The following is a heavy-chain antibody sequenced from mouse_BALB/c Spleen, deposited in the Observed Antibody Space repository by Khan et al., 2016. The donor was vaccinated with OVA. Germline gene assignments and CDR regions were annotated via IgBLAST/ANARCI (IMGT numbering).Heavy chain of an antibody. J-gene: IGHJ2*01. CDR1: GYNFTTYW. D-gene: IGHD2-4*01. Sequence: EVKLQQAGTVLARPGASVKMSGKASGYNFTTYWIHWVKQRPGQGLEWIGAIYPGISDTRYNQKFKGKAKLTAVTSASTAYMELSSLTNEDSAVYYCTSSFDSYSFDYWGQGTTLPVSS. CDR3: TSSFDSYSFDY. CDR2: IYPGISDT. V-gene: IGHV1-5*01.